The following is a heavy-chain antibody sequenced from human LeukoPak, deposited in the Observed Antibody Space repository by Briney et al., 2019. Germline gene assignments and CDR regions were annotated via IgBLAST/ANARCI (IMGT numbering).Heavy chain of an antibody. CDR2: IYTSGST. CDR1: GGSISSYY. D-gene: IGHD3-3*01. CDR3: ARGKMYYDFWSGYALSAGTFDY. V-gene: IGHV4-4*07. Sequence: ASETLSLTCTVSGGSISSYYWSWIRQPAGKGLEWIGRIYTSGSTNYNPSLKSRVTISVDTSKNQFSLKLSSVTAADTAVYYCARGKMYYDFWSGYALSAGTFDYWGQGTLVTVSS. J-gene: IGHJ4*02.